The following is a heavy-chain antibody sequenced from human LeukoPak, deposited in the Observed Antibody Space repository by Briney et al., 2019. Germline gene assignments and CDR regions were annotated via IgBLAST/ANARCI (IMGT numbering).Heavy chain of an antibody. CDR3: ARQAAGVVY. CDR2: ISRNGGST. J-gene: IGHJ4*02. D-gene: IGHD6-13*01. V-gene: IGHV3-64*02. CDR1: GFTFSSYA. Sequence: PGGSLRLSCAASGFTFSSYAMHWVRQAPGKGLEYVSGISRNGGSTYYADSVKGRFTISRDNSKNTLYLQVGGLRAEDMAVYYCARQAAGVVYWGQGTLVTVSS.